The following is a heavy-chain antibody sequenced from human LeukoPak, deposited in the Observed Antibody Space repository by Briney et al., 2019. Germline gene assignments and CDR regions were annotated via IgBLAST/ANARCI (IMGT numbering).Heavy chain of an antibody. CDR2: IYYSGST. Sequence: SETLSLTCTVSGGSISSYYWGWIRQPPGKGLEWIGYIYYSGSTKYNPSLKSRVTISLDTSRNQFSLMLTSVTAAGTAVYYCARHLTDTYCSGGTCYMYYFDYWGQGTLVTVSS. V-gene: IGHV4-59*08. CDR3: ARHLTDTYCSGGTCYMYYFDY. D-gene: IGHD2-15*01. CDR1: GGSISSYY. J-gene: IGHJ4*02.